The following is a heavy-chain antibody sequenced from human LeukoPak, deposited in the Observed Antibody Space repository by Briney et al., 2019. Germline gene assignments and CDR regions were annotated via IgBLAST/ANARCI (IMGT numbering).Heavy chain of an antibody. Sequence: ASVKVSCKASGYTFTGYYMHWVRQAPGQGLEWMGWISPNSGGTNYAQKFQGRVTMTRDTSISAAYMELSRLRSDDTAVYYCARGTPYGDYLDYWGQGTLVTVSS. D-gene: IGHD4-17*01. J-gene: IGHJ4*02. V-gene: IGHV1-2*02. CDR3: ARGTPYGDYLDY. CDR2: ISPNSGGT. CDR1: GYTFTGYY.